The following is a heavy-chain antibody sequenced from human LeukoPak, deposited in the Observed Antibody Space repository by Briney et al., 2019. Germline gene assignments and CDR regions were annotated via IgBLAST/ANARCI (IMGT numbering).Heavy chain of an antibody. J-gene: IGHJ4*02. CDR1: GYTFTCYY. CDR2: INPSGGST. Sequence: GASVKVSCKASGYTFTCYYMHWVRQAPGQGLEWRGLINPSGGSTSYAQKFQGRVTMTRDTSTSTVYMELSSLRSEDTAVYYCARGRGSPKINRPPFGADPYSSFDYWGQGTLVTVSS. D-gene: IGHD6-13*01. V-gene: IGHV1-46*01. CDR3: ARGRGSPKINRPPFGADPYSSFDY.